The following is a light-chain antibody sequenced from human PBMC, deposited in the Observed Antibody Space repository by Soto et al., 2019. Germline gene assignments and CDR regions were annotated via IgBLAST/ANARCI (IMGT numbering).Light chain of an antibody. V-gene: IGKV1-39*01. CDR2: ATS. J-gene: IGKJ4*01. CDR1: QSITTY. CDR3: QQSYRTPRT. Sequence: DIQMTQSPSSLSASVGDRVTLPCRASQSITTYLNWYQQRPGKAPKLLIYATSSLQSGVRSRGSGSGSGPDFTLTISRLQPEDFAAYYCQQSYRTPRTFGGGTKVDIK.